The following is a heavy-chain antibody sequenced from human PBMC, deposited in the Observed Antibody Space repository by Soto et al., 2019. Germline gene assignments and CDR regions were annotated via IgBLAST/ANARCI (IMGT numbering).Heavy chain of an antibody. CDR2: INHSGST. D-gene: IGHD3-10*01. V-gene: IGHV4-34*01. Sequence: SETLSLTCAVYGGSFSVYYWSWILQPPWKGLEWIGEINHSGSTNYNPSLKSRVTISVDTSKNQFSLKLSSVTAADTAVYYCARLRGRPSGPKYYYYYGMDVWGQGTTVTVSS. CDR3: ARLRGRPSGPKYYYYYGMDV. J-gene: IGHJ6*02. CDR1: GGSFSVYY.